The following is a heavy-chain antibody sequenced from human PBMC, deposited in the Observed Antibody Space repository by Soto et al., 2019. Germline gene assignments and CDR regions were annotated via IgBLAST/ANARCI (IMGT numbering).Heavy chain of an antibody. J-gene: IGHJ4*02. CDR2: LYNDERT. CDR3: AREPLAHSYFDF. Sequence: TSETLSLTCTVSGDSVSNHYWNWIRQPAGQGLEWLGRLYNDERTNYNPSLKSRLTMSMDTSKNQFSLKLTSVTAADSAVYFCAREPLAHSYFDFWGQGILVTSPQ. V-gene: IGHV4-4*07. CDR1: GDSVSNHY.